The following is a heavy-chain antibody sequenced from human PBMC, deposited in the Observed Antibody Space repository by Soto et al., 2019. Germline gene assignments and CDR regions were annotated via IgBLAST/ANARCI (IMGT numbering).Heavy chain of an antibody. CDR2: IYYIGST. J-gene: IGHJ4*02. CDR3: ARERLTYCSGSSAYLFDY. D-gene: IGHD3-22*01. Sequence: SETLSLTCTVSGGSISSSGYYWSWIRQHPGKGLEWIGNIYYIGSTYYNPSLKSRLTISLDTSKNQFSLKLSSVTAADTAVYYCARERLTYCSGSSAYLFDYWGQGTLVTVSS. V-gene: IGHV4-31*03. CDR1: GGSISSSGYY.